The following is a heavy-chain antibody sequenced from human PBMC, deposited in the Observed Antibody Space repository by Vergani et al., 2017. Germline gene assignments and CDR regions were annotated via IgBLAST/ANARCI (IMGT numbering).Heavy chain of an antibody. CDR1: GGSFSGYY. J-gene: IGHJ6*02. CDR2: INHSGST. Sequence: QVQLQQWGAGLLKPSETLSLTCAVYGGSFSGYYWSWIRQPPGKGLEWIGEINHSGSTNYNPSLKSRVTISVDTSKNQFSLKLSSVTAADTAVYYCAREHYYYGMDVWGQGTTVTVSS. CDR3: AREHYYYGMDV. V-gene: IGHV4-34*01.